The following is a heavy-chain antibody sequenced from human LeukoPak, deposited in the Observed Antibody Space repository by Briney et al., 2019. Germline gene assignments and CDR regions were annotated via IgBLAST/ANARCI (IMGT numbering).Heavy chain of an antibody. CDR2: IYYSGIT. Sequence: SETLSLTCTVSGXSISSYYWSWIRQPPGKGLEWIEYIYYSGITNYNPSLKSRVSMSVDTSKNHFSLTLTSVTAADTAVYYFARQGYGGNSLDAFHIWGQGTMVTVSS. V-gene: IGHV4-59*08. CDR3: ARQGYGGNSLDAFHI. D-gene: IGHD4-23*01. CDR1: GXSISSYY. J-gene: IGHJ3*02.